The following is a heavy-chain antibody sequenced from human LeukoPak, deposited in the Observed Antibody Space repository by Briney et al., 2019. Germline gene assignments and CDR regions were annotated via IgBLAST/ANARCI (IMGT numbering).Heavy chain of an antibody. V-gene: IGHV4-61*01. D-gene: IGHD3-22*01. CDR3: ARDRRHSSGSYRRRYWYFDL. CDR2: IYYSGST. J-gene: IGHJ2*01. Sequence: SETLSLTCTVSGGSISSSSYYWGWIRQPPGKGLEWIGYIYYSGSTNYNPSLKSRVTISVDTSKNQFSLKLSSVTAADTAVYYCARDRRHSSGSYRRRYWYFDLWGRGTLVTVSS. CDR1: GGSISSSSYY.